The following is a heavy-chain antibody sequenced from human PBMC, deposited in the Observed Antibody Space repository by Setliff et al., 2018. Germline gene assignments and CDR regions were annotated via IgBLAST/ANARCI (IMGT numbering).Heavy chain of an antibody. D-gene: IGHD6-13*01. CDR1: GYSSSAYY. V-gene: IGHV1-46*01. J-gene: IGHJ4*02. Sequence: ASVKVSCKASGYSSSAYYMHWVRQAPGQGLEWMGIIHTGGGSASYAQKFQGRVTMTSDTSTSTVYMEVNSVTSDDTAIYYCARGGMAAAGRKGVFEYWGQGTVVTVSS. CDR2: IHTGGGSA. CDR3: ARGGMAAAGRKGVFEY.